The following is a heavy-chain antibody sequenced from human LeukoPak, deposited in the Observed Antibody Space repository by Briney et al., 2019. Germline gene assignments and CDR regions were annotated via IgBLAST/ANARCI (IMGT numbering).Heavy chain of an antibody. Sequence: GRSLRLSCAASGFTFDDYAMHWVRQAPGKGLEGVSGISWNSGSIGYADSVKGRFTISRDNAKNSLYLQMNSLRAEDTALYYCAKDTVGATTYYFDYWGQGTLVTVSS. J-gene: IGHJ4*02. V-gene: IGHV3-9*01. CDR2: ISWNSGSI. CDR3: AKDTVGATTYYFDY. D-gene: IGHD1-26*01. CDR1: GFTFDDYA.